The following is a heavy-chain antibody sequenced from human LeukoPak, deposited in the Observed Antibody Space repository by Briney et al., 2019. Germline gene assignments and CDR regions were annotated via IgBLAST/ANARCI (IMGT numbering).Heavy chain of an antibody. J-gene: IGHJ3*02. Sequence: GGSLRLSCAASGFTFNTYGIHWVRQAPGKGLEWVAVISNDGNNKNYVDSVRGRFTISRDNSKNTLYLQMNSLRAEDTAVYFCAKDFYYGGNSNAFDIWGQGTMVTVSS. CDR3: AKDFYYGGNSNAFDI. CDR1: GFTFNTYG. D-gene: IGHD4-23*01. V-gene: IGHV3-30*18. CDR2: ISNDGNNK.